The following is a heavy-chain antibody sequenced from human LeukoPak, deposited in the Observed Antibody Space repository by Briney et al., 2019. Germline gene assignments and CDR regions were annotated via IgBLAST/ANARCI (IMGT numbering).Heavy chain of an antibody. J-gene: IGHJ4*02. CDR3: ARDREGLAPGELRQLDD. V-gene: IGHV1-18*01. Sequence: ASVKVSCKAPVYTFTSYGISWVRQAPGQGLDWMGWISAYNGNTNYAQKLQGRVTMTTDTSTSTAYMELRSLRSDDTAVYYCARDREGLAPGELRQLDDWGQGTLVTVSS. CDR2: ISAYNGNT. CDR1: VYTFTSYG. D-gene: IGHD1-26*01.